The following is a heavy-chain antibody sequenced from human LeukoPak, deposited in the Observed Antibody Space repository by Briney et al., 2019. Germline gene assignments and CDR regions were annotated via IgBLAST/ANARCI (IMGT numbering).Heavy chain of an antibody. Sequence: GGSLRLSCAASGFTFSSQWMHWVRQAPGKGLVWVSRINSDGSSTSYADSVEGRFTISRDNAKNTLYLQMNSLRGDDTAVYYCARAMGSGWHNWFDPWGQGTLVTVSS. CDR2: INSDGSST. J-gene: IGHJ5*02. CDR1: GFTFSSQW. CDR3: ARAMGSGWHNWFDP. V-gene: IGHV3-74*01. D-gene: IGHD6-19*01.